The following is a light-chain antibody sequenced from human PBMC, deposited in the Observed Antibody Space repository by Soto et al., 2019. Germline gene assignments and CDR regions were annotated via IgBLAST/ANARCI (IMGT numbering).Light chain of an antibody. Sequence: DIEMTQSPSSLSASVGDRVTISCRTSQTINNNLNWYQQRPGKAPKLLIYSSSTSMSGVPPRFSGSGSETEFTLTISSLQPEDFATYFCQQTYVTPITFGQGTRLDIK. CDR1: QTINNN. V-gene: IGKV1-39*01. J-gene: IGKJ5*01. CDR2: SSS. CDR3: QQTYVTPIT.